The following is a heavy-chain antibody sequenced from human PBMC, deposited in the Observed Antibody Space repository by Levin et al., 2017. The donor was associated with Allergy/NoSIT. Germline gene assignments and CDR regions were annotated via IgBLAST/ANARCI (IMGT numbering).Heavy chain of an antibody. J-gene: IGHJ6*02. CDR3: ARDLSRGGRFLPRGMDV. V-gene: IGHV1-3*01. Sequence: ASVKVSCKASGYTFTSYAMHWVRQAPGQRLEWMGWINAGNGNTKYSQKFQGRVTITRDTSASTAYMELSSLRSEDTAVYYCARDLSRGGRFLPRGMDVWGQGTTVTVSS. CDR2: INAGNGNT. D-gene: IGHD3-3*01. CDR1: GYTFTSYA.